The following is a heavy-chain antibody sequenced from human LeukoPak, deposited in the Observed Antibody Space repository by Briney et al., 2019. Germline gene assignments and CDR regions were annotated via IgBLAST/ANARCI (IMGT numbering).Heavy chain of an antibody. D-gene: IGHD3-10*01. V-gene: IGHV4-39*01. J-gene: IGHJ5*02. Sequence: SETLSLTCTVSGGFISNYYWSWIRQPPGKGLEWIGSIYDSGSTYYNPSLKSRVTISVDTSKNQFSLKLNSVTAADTAVYYCASHYGPWGQGTLVTVSS. CDR3: ASHYGP. CDR1: GGFISNYY. CDR2: IYDSGST.